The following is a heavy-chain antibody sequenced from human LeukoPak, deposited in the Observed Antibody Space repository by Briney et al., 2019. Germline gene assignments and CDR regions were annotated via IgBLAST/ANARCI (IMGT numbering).Heavy chain of an antibody. CDR1: GFTFSSYS. Sequence: GGSLRLSCAASGFTFSSYSMNWVRQAPGKGLEWVSYISSSSSTIYYADSVKGRFTISRDNAKNSLYLQMNSLRAEDTAVYYCARDSQWEFEDYWGQGTLVTVSS. J-gene: IGHJ4*02. CDR2: ISSSSSTI. CDR3: ARDSQWEFEDY. D-gene: IGHD1-26*01. V-gene: IGHV3-48*04.